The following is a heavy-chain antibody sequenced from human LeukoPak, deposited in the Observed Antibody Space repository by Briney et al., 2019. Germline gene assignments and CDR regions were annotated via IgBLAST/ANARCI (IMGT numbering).Heavy chain of an antibody. CDR3: AGGEGYCSGGSCLALDY. J-gene: IGHJ4*02. V-gene: IGHV1-69*06. D-gene: IGHD2-15*01. CDR1: GRPFSSYA. Sequence: SSVKVSCNASGRPFSSYAISWVRQAPGQGLEWRGGIIPIFGTANYAQKFQGRVTITADKSTSTDYMELSSLRSEDTAVYYCAGGEGYCSGGSCLALDYWGKGTLVTVSS. CDR2: IIPIFGTA.